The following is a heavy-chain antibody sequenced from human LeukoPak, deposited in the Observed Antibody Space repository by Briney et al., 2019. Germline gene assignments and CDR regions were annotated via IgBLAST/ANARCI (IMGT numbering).Heavy chain of an antibody. J-gene: IGHJ4*02. CDR1: GYTLTSYG. CDR2: ISAYNGNT. D-gene: IGHD2-2*01. Sequence: ASVKVSCKASGYTLTSYGISWVRQAPGRGLEWMGWISAYNGNTNYAQKLQGRVTMTTDTSTSTAYMELRSLRSDDTAVYYCARGMGYCSSTSCPNDYWGQGTLVTVSS. V-gene: IGHV1-18*01. CDR3: ARGMGYCSSTSCPNDY.